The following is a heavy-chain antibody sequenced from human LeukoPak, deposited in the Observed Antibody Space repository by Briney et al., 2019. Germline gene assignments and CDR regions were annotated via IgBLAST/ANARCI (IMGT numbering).Heavy chain of an antibody. CDR3: AIVGGALRSTSCFQRFDP. J-gene: IGHJ5*02. Sequence: GGSLRLSCAASGFTFSSYGMHWVRQAPGKGLEWVAFIRYDGSNKYHADSVKGRFTISRDNSKNTLYLQMNSLRAEDTAVYYCAIVGGALRSTSCFQRFDPWGQGTLVTVSS. V-gene: IGHV3-30*02. D-gene: IGHD2-2*01. CDR1: GFTFSSYG. CDR2: IRYDGSNK.